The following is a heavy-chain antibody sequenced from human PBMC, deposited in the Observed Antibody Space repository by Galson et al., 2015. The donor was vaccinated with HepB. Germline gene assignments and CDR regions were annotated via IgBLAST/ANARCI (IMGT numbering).Heavy chain of an antibody. V-gene: IGHV3-11*01. CDR1: GFTFSDYY. D-gene: IGHD5/OR15-5a*01. J-gene: IGHJ4*02. CDR3: ARDRRKVGVYVAGRNY. Sequence: SLRLSCAASGFTFSDYYMSWIRQAPGKGLEWVSYISSSGSTIYYADSVKGRFTISRDNAKNSLYLQMNSLRAEDTAVYYCARDRRKVGVYVAGRNYWGQGTLVTVSS. CDR2: ISSSGSTI.